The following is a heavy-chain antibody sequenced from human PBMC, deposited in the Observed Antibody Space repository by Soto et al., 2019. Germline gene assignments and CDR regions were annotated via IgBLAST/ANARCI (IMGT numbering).Heavy chain of an antibody. D-gene: IGHD6-19*01. CDR1: GFTFSNYW. CDR2: IKQDGSEK. V-gene: IGHV3-7*01. CDR3: PRMIAVAATNGFDT. J-gene: IGHJ5*02. Sequence: GGSLRLSCAASGFTFSNYWMSWVRQAPGKGLEWVANIKQDGSEKYNVDSVKGRFTISRDNAKNSLYLQMNRLRGEDTDVYYCPRMIAVAATNGFDTWGQGTLVTIYS.